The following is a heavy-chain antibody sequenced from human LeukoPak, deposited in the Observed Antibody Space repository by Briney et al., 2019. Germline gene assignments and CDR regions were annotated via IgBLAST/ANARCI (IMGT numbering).Heavy chain of an antibody. Sequence: SETLSLTCTVSGGSISSSDSYWAWVRQPPGNGLEWIGSICFSRTTYYNPSLKSRVTMSIDTSKNHFSLKVASVTAADTAVYYCGRHFPETGRDEQPLEYWGQGSLFTVSS. CDR2: ICFSRTT. CDR3: GRHFPETGRDEQPLEY. V-gene: IGHV4-39*01. CDR1: GGSISSSDSY. J-gene: IGHJ4*02. D-gene: IGHD3-10*01.